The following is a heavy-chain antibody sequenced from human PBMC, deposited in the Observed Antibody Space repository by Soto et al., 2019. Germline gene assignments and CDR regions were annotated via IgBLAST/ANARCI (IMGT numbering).Heavy chain of an antibody. CDR3: ASLVLYYYDSSGPIDY. CDR1: GGSISSSIYC. J-gene: IGHJ4*02. CDR2: IYYSGST. Sequence: SVPLRVRWTVSGGSISSSIYCWGWNRKPPGKGLEWIGSIYYSGSTYYNPSLKSRVTISVDTSKNQFSLKLSSVTAADTAVYYCASLVLYYYDSSGPIDYWGQGTLVTVSS. V-gene: IGHV4-39*01. D-gene: IGHD3-22*01.